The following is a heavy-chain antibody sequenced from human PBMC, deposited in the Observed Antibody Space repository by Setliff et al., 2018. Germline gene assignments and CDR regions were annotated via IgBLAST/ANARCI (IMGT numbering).Heavy chain of an antibody. V-gene: IGHV4-4*07. J-gene: IGHJ6*03. CDR2: IYIGGSA. CDR1: GGSISSYY. D-gene: IGHD6-19*01. Sequence: SETLSLTCTVSGGSISSYYWSWIRQPAGKGLEWIGHIYIGGSANYNPSLKSRVTMSIDTTKNKFSLKLNSVTAADMAVYYCAREQWLDPPGYYYMDVWAKGTTVTVSS. CDR3: AREQWLDPPGYYYMDV.